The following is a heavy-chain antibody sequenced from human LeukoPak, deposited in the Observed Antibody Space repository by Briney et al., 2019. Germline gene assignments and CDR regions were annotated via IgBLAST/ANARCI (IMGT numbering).Heavy chain of an antibody. J-gene: IGHJ4*02. D-gene: IGHD6-13*01. CDR1: GFPFDDYA. CDR3: AKGNCIAAELC. V-gene: IGHV3-9*01. CDR2: ISWNSGNI. Sequence: GGSLRLSCAASGFPFDDYAMHWVRQPPGKGLEWVSGISWNSGNIGYADSVKGRFTISRDNAKNSLYLQMNSLRAEDTAVYYCAKGNCIAAELCWGQGALVTVSS.